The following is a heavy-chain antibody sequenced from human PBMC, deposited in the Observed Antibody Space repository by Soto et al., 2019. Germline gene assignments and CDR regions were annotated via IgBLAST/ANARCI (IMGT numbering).Heavy chain of an antibody. CDR2: IRVSGGST. V-gene: IGHV3-23*01. CDR1: GFTFSSHA. D-gene: IGHD2-15*01. CDR3: AKDRYCSGGSCSGDFDY. Sequence: EVQLLESGGGLVQPGGSLRLSCAASGFTFSSHAMNWVRQAPGKGLEWVSTIRVSGGSTSYADSVKGRFTISRDNSKNTLYLQMNSLRAADTAVYYCAKDRYCSGGSCSGDFDYWGQGTLVTVSS. J-gene: IGHJ4*02.